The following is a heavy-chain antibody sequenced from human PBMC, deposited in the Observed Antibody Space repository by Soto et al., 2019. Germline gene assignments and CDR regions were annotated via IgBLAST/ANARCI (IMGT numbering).Heavy chain of an antibody. Sequence: SVKVSCKASGGTFSSYAISWVRQAPGQGLEWMGGIIPIFGTANYAQKFQGRVTITADESTSTAYMELSSLRSEDTAVYYCARAPSYCDFWSGYSGMDVWGQGTTVTVSS. D-gene: IGHD3-3*01. CDR1: GGTFSSYA. CDR3: ARAPSYCDFWSGYSGMDV. J-gene: IGHJ6*02. V-gene: IGHV1-69*13. CDR2: IIPIFGTA.